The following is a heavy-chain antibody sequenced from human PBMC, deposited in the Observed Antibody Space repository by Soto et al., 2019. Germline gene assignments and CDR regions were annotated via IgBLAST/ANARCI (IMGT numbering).Heavy chain of an antibody. Sequence: QVQLMQSGAEVKKPGASVKVSCKASGYTFTSYGISWVRQAPGQGLEWMGWISTYNGNTNYARKLQGRVTMTTDPSTSTAYMEWGSLRSDHTAVYYCGRDLYQSVFYYGMDVWGQGTTVTVS. CDR3: GRDLYQSVFYYGMDV. CDR2: ISTYNGNT. CDR1: GYTFTSYG. D-gene: IGHD2-2*01. J-gene: IGHJ6*02. V-gene: IGHV1-18*01.